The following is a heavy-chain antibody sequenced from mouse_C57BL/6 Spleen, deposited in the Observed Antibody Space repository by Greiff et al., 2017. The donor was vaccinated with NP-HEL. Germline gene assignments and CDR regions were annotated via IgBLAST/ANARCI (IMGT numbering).Heavy chain of an antibody. Sequence: QVQLQQSGAELVKPGASVKISCKASGYAFSSYWMNWVKQRPGKGLEWIGQIYPGDGDTNYNGKFKGKATLTADKSSSTAYMQLSSLTSEDSAVYFCARMMVTSYWYFDVWGTGTTVTVSS. CDR2: IYPGDGDT. CDR1: GYAFSSYW. D-gene: IGHD2-3*01. CDR3: ARMMVTSYWYFDV. J-gene: IGHJ1*03. V-gene: IGHV1-80*01.